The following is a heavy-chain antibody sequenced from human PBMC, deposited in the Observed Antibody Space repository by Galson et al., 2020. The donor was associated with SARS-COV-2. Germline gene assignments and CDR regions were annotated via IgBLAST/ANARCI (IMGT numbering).Heavy chain of an antibody. D-gene: IGHD3-9*01. Sequence: SVKVSCKASGGTISSYAISWVRQAPGQGLEWMGGIIPIFGTANYAQKFQGRVTITADESTSTAYMELSSLRSEDTAVYYCASSPAPQIAYYDILTGYYIHAFDIWGQGTMVTVSS. J-gene: IGHJ3*02. CDR2: IIPIFGTA. V-gene: IGHV1-69*13. CDR1: GGTISSYA. CDR3: ASSPAPQIAYYDILTGYYIHAFDI.